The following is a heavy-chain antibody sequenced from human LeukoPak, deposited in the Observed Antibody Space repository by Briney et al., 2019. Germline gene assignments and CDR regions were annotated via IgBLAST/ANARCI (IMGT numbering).Heavy chain of an antibody. V-gene: IGHV4-59*01. Sequence: SETLSLTCTVSGGSISNYYWNWIRQPPGKGLEWIGYIYYSGNTNYNPSLKSRVTISKDTSKNQFSLKMSSVTAADTAVYYCARVYGYGYYYMDVWGKGTTATVSS. CDR1: GGSISNYY. CDR2: IYYSGNT. D-gene: IGHD5-18*01. J-gene: IGHJ6*03. CDR3: ARVYGYGYYYMDV.